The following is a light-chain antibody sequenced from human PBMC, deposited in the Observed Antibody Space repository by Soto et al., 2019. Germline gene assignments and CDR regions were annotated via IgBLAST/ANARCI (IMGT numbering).Light chain of an antibody. CDR1: QSISSW. V-gene: IGKV1-5*01. CDR3: QQYNSYSPT. CDR2: DAS. Sequence: DIQMTQSPSTLSASVGDRVTITCRASQSISSWLAWYQQKPGKAPKLLIYDASSLESGVPSRFSGSGSGTEFTLTISRPQPDDFPTYYCQQYNSYSPTFGPGTKVDIK. J-gene: IGKJ3*01.